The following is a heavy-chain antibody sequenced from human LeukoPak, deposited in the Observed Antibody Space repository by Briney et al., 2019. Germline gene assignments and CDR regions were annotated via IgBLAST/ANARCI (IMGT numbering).Heavy chain of an antibody. CDR2: FYYSGRT. Sequence: SETLSLTCTVSGGSISSSSYYWGWIRQPPEKGLEWIGSFYYSGRTYYNPSLKSRVTISVDTSKNQFSLKLSSVTAADTAVYYCARHPLAYSSGWYNWFDPWGQGTLVTVSS. CDR1: GGSISSSSYY. V-gene: IGHV4-39*01. D-gene: IGHD6-19*01. CDR3: ARHPLAYSSGWYNWFDP. J-gene: IGHJ5*02.